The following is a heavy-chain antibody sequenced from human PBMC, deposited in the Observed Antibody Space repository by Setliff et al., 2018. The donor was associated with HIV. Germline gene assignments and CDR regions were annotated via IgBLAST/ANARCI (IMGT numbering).Heavy chain of an antibody. CDR3: ARVVVAATPFDY. D-gene: IGHD2-15*01. J-gene: IGHJ4*02. CDR1: GYAFVTYA. Sequence: ASVKVSCKGSGYAFVTYAMHWVRQAPGQRLEWMGWINPNSGGTNYAQKFQGRVTMTRDTSISTAYMELSRLRSDDTAVYYCARVVVAATPFDYWGQGTLVTVSS. V-gene: IGHV1-2*02. CDR2: INPNSGGT.